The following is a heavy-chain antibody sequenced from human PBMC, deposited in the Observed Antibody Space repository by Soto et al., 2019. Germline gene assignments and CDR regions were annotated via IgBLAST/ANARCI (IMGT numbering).Heavy chain of an antibody. D-gene: IGHD6-6*01. V-gene: IGHV4-61*01. Sequence: LSLTCTISGGSVSSGSYYWSWIRQPPGKGLEWIGYIYYSGSIDYNPSLQSRVTISADTSKTQFSLMMSSVTAADTAVYYCARYSSSSVFDYWGQGILVTAPQ. J-gene: IGHJ4*02. CDR2: IYYSGSI. CDR3: ARYSSSSVFDY. CDR1: GGSVSSGSYY.